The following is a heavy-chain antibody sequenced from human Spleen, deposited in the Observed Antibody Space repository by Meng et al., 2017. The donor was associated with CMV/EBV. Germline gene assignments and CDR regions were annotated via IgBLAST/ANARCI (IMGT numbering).Heavy chain of an antibody. CDR3: AKDPYSTSWYYFDC. Sequence: GGSLRLSCAASGFTFDDYAMHWVRQAPGKGLEWVSGLSWNSGGIGYVDSVRGRFTISRDNAKNFLFLQMNSLRPEDTALYYCAKDPYSTSWYYFDCRGQGTLVTVSS. CDR2: LSWNSGGI. CDR1: GFTFDDYA. J-gene: IGHJ4*02. V-gene: IGHV3-9*01. D-gene: IGHD6-13*01.